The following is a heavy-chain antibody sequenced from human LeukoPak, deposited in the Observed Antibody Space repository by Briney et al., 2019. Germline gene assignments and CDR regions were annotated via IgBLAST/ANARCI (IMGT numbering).Heavy chain of an antibody. CDR3: VRVLEWELLRD. D-gene: IGHD1-26*01. J-gene: IGHJ4*02. Sequence: GASVKVSCKASGYPFTGYYLHWVRQAPGQGLEWMGWINPDSGGTNYAQKFQGRVTMTRDTSISTAYMELSSLRSDDTAVYHCVRVLEWELLRDWGQGILVTVSS. CDR1: GYPFTGYY. V-gene: IGHV1-2*02. CDR2: INPDSGGT.